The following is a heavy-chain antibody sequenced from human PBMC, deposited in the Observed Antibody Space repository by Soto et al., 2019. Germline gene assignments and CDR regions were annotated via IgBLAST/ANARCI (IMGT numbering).Heavy chain of an antibody. D-gene: IGHD6-19*01. J-gene: IGHJ3*02. CDR1: GDSVSSNSAA. CDR2: TYYRSKWYN. CDR3: ARDLADSSGWRTAFDI. Sequence: PSQTLSLTCAISGDSVSSNSAAWNWIRQSPSRGLEWLGRTYYRSKWYNDYAVSVKSRITINPDTSKNQFSLQLNSVTPEDTAVYYCARDLADSSGWRTAFDIWGQGTMVTVSS. V-gene: IGHV6-1*01.